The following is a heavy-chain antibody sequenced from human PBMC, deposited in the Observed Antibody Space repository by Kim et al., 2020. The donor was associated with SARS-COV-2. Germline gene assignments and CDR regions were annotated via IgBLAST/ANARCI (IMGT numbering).Heavy chain of an antibody. Sequence: SETLSLTCTVSGGSISSSSYYWGWIRQPPGKGLEWIGSIYYSGSTYYNPSLKSRVTISVDTSKNQFSLKLSSVTAADTAVYYCARHIVYCSGGSCYYDYWGQGTLVTVSS. CDR1: GGSISSSSYY. CDR2: IYYSGST. V-gene: IGHV4-39*01. D-gene: IGHD2-15*01. J-gene: IGHJ4*02. CDR3: ARHIVYCSGGSCYYDY.